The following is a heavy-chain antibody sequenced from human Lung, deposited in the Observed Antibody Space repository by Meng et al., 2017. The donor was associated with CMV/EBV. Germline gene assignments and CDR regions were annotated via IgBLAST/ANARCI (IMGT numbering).Heavy chain of an antibody. V-gene: IGHV3-23*01. CDR3: ARISDITGTTYYFDY. CDR1: GFTFSSYA. Sequence: GGSLRLXCAASGFTFSSYAMSWVRQAPGKGLEWVSAISGSGGSTYYADSVKGRFTISRDNAKNSLYLQMNSLRAEDTAVYYCARISDITGTTYYFDYWGQGXLVTVSS. D-gene: IGHD1-20*01. CDR2: ISGSGGST. J-gene: IGHJ4*02.